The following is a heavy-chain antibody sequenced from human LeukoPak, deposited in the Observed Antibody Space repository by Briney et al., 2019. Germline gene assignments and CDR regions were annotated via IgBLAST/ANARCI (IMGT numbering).Heavy chain of an antibody. CDR2: IYYSGST. J-gene: IGHJ4*02. Sequence: SEILSLTCTVSGGSISSSSYYWGWIRQPPGKGLEWIGSIYYSGSTYYNPSLKSRVTISVDTSKNQFSLKLSSVTAADTAVYYCASLEPYYDFWSGYRAFDYWGQGTLVTVSS. D-gene: IGHD3-3*01. CDR3: ASLEPYYDFWSGYRAFDY. V-gene: IGHV4-39*01. CDR1: GGSISSSSYY.